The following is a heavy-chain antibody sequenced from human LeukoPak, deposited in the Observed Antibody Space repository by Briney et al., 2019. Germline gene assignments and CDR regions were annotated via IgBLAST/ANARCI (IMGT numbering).Heavy chain of an antibody. CDR3: ARTNLVVVVAATFFDY. CDR2: VSGSGGST. J-gene: IGHJ4*02. CDR1: GFTFRSYA. V-gene: IGHV3-23*01. D-gene: IGHD2-15*01. Sequence: GGSLRLSCAASGFTFRSYAMSWVRQAPGKGLEWVSAVSGSGGSTYYADSVKGRVTISRDNSKNTLYLQMNSLRAEDTAVYYCARTNLVVVVAATFFDYWGQGTLVTVSS.